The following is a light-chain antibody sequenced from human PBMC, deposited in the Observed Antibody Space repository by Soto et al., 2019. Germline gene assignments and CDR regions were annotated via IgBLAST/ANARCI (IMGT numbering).Light chain of an antibody. Sequence: EIVLTQSPGTLSLSPGERATLSCRASQTLSTNSLAWYQQRPGQTPRLLIYAASTRDTDIPDRFNGSGSGTDFALTISRLEPEDFALYYCQQYNNWPPYTFGQGTKVDIK. J-gene: IGKJ2*01. CDR1: QTLSTNS. CDR3: QQYNNWPPYT. CDR2: AAS. V-gene: IGKV3-20*01.